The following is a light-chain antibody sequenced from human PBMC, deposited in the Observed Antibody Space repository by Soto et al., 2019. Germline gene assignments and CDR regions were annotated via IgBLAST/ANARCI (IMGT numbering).Light chain of an antibody. V-gene: IGLV4-60*02. J-gene: IGLJ2*01. CDR1: SGHSSDI. Sequence: QPVLTQSSSASASLGSSVKLTCTLSSGHSSDIIAGHQQQPGKAPRYLMKLEGSGSYNKGSGVHDRFSGSSSGADRSLTISNLHFEEDADYYCETWDSNTRVFGAGTKLTVL. CDR3: ETWDSNTRV. CDR2: LEGSGSY.